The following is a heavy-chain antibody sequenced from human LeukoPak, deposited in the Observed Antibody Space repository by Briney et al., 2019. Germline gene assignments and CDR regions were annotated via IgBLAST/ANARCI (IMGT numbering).Heavy chain of an antibody. D-gene: IGHD2-2*01. CDR1: GFTFSSYS. J-gene: IGHJ4*02. V-gene: IGHV3-21*01. Sequence: GGSLRLSCAASGFTFSSYSMNWVRQAPGKRLEWVSSISSSSSYIYYADSVKGRFTISRDNAKNSLYLQMNSLRAEDTAVYYCARAPRRYCSSTSCYGGLDYWGQGTLVTVSS. CDR3: ARAPRRYCSSTSCYGGLDY. CDR2: ISSSSSYI.